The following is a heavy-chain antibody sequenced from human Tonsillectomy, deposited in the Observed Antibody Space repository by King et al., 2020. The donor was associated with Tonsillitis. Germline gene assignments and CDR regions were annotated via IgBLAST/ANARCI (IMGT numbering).Heavy chain of an antibody. Sequence: VQLVESGGGVVQSGRSLRLSCAASGFTFSSYGFHWVRQAPGKGLEWVAVIWYDGSNKYYADSGKGRFTISRDNSKNTLYLQMNSLRAEDTAVYYCARDGRIAAFDYWGQGTLVTVSS. D-gene: IGHD6-13*01. CDR2: IWYDGSNK. CDR1: GFTFSSYG. J-gene: IGHJ4*02. V-gene: IGHV3-33*01. CDR3: ARDGRIAAFDY.